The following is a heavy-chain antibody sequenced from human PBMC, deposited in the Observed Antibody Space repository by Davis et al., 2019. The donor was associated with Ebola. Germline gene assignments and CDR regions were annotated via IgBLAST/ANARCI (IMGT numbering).Heavy chain of an antibody. CDR1: GFTFSSNY. J-gene: IGHJ4*02. Sequence: GESLKISCAASGFTFSSNYMSWVRQAPGKGLEWVSVIYSGGSTYYADSVKGRFTISRDNSRNTLYLQMNSLRVDDTAIYYCTRGRGGSSWELYWGQGTLVTVSS. D-gene: IGHD6-13*01. CDR2: IYSGGST. CDR3: TRGRGGSSWELY. V-gene: IGHV3-53*01.